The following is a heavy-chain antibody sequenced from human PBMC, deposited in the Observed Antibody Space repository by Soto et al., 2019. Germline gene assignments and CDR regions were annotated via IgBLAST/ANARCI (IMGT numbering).Heavy chain of an antibody. J-gene: IGHJ4*02. D-gene: IGHD6-19*01. CDR2: LSGSGGST. CDR1: GFTFSSYA. Sequence: GGSLRLSCAASGFTFSSYAMSWVRQAPGKGLEWVSALSGSGGSTYYADSVKGRFTISRDNSKNTLYLQMNSLRVEDTAVYYCGKRAKYNSGPGDYWXQGTLVTVSS. V-gene: IGHV3-23*01. CDR3: GKRAKYNSGPGDY.